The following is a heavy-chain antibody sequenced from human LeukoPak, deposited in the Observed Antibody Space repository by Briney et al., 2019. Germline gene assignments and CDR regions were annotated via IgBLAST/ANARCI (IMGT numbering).Heavy chain of an antibody. V-gene: IGHV4-34*01. J-gene: IGHJ4*02. D-gene: IGHD2-21*01. CDR3: ARMIVSTGPPHYFDY. Sequence: SETLSLTCAVYGGSFSGYYWSWIRQPPGKGLEWIGEINHSGSTNCNPSLKSRVTISVDTSKNQFSLKLSSVTAADTAVYYCARMIVSTGPPHYFDYWGQGTLVTVSS. CDR1: GGSFSGYY. CDR2: INHSGST.